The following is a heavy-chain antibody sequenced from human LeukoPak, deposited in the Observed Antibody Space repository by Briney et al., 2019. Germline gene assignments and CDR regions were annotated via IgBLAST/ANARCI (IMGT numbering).Heavy chain of an antibody. CDR3: ARDRCSGGSCLPYYGMDV. V-gene: IGHV4-30-4*01. CDR1: GGSVSSGSYY. CDR2: IYYSGST. J-gene: IGHJ6*02. D-gene: IGHD2-15*01. Sequence: SETLSLTCTVSGGSVSSGSYYWSWIRRPPGKGLEWIGYIYYSGSTYYNPTLKSRVTISVDTSKNQFSLKLSSVTAADTAVYYCARDRCSGGSCLPYYGMDVWGQGTTVTVSS.